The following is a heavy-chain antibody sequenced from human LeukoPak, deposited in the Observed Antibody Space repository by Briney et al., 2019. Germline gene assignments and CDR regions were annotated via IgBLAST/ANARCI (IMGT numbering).Heavy chain of an antibody. CDR3: ARGDIVVVVAASNFYSYYGMDV. CDR2: INHSGST. V-gene: IGHV4-34*01. J-gene: IGHJ6*02. Sequence: PSETLSLTCAVYGGSFSGYYWSWIRQPPGKGLEWIGEINHSGSTNYNPSLKSRVTISVDTSKNQFSLKLSSVTAADTAVYYCARGDIVVVVAASNFYSYYGMDVWGQGTTVTVSS. CDR1: GGSFSGYY. D-gene: IGHD2-15*01.